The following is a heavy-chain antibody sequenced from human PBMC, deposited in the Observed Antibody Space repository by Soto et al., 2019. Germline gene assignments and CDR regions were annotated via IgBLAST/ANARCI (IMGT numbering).Heavy chain of an antibody. V-gene: IGHV3-23*01. Sequence: EVQLLESGGDLVQPGGSLRLSCVASEFTFNSYAMSWVRQAPGMGLEWVSSIIGSGAITYYADSVKGRFTISRDNSKSTLYLQMNSLRVEDTALYYCAKDARDTGGNSGIDYWGQGTLVTVS. J-gene: IGHJ4*02. CDR2: IIGSGAIT. CDR3: AKDARDTGGNSGIDY. CDR1: EFTFNSYA. D-gene: IGHD2-21*02.